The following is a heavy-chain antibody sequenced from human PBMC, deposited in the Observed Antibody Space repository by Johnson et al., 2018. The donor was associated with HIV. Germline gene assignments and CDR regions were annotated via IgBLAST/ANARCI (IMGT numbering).Heavy chain of an antibody. CDR1: GFTFSTYG. CDR3: AKSSSATYYDAFDI. V-gene: IGHV3-30*02. CDR2: IRYDGKDK. D-gene: IGHD3-10*01. J-gene: IGHJ3*02. Sequence: QVQLVESGGGVVRPGRSLRLSCVASGFTFSTYGIHWVRQAPGKGLEWVSFIRYDGKDKYYADFVKGRFTISRDNSKKTLSLQMNSLRPEDTAVYYCAKSSSATYYDAFDIWGQGTMVTVSS.